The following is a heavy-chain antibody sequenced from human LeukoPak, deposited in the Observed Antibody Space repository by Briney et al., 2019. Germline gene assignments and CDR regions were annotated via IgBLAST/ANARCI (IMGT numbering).Heavy chain of an antibody. CDR3: ARDPSSGWYVPTYFDY. D-gene: IGHD6-19*01. CDR2: IKQDGSEK. Sequence: GGSLRLSCAASGFTFSSYWMSWVRQAPGKGLEWVANIKQDGSEKYYVDSVKGRFTISRDSAKNSLYLQMNSLRAEDTAVYYCARDPSSGWYVPTYFDYWGQGTLVTVSS. J-gene: IGHJ4*02. V-gene: IGHV3-7*01. CDR1: GFTFSSYW.